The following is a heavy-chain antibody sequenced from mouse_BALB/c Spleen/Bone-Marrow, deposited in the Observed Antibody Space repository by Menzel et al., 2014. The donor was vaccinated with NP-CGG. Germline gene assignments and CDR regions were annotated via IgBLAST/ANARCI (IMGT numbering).Heavy chain of an antibody. CDR1: GYTFTEYI. CDR2: FYPGSGSI. V-gene: IGHV1-62-2*01. J-gene: IGHJ2*01. D-gene: IGHD2-14*01. Sequence: VKLVESGAGLVKPGASVKLSCKASGYTFTEYIIHWVKQRTGQGLEWIGWFYPGSGSIKYNEKFKDKATLTADKSSSTFYMELSRLTSEDSAVYFCARHDVGVYFDYWGQGTTLTVSS. CDR3: ARHDVGVYFDY.